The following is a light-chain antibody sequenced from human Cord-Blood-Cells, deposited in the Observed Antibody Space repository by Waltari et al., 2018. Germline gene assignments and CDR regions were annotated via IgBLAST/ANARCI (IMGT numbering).Light chain of an antibody. CDR2: GAS. CDR3: QQYGSSPLT. J-gene: IGKJ4*01. V-gene: IGKV3-20*01. CDR1: QSVSSSY. Sequence: ELVLTQTPGTLSLSPGERATLSCRASQSVSSSYLAWVQQKPGQAPRLLIYGASSRATGIPDRFIGSGSGTDFTLTISRLEPEDFAVYYCQQYGSSPLTFGGGTKVEIK.